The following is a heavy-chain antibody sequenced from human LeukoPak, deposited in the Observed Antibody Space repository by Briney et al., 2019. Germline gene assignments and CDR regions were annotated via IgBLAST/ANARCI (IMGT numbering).Heavy chain of an antibody. CDR1: GGSISSYY. CDR2: IYTSGST. Sequence: SETLSLTCTVSGGSISSYYWSWIRQPAGKGLEWIGRIYTSGSTNYNPSLKSRVTMSVDTSKNQFSLKLSSVTAADTAVYYCARTYYDFWSGQRFFYYYMDVWGKGTTVTVSS. V-gene: IGHV4-4*07. D-gene: IGHD3-3*01. J-gene: IGHJ6*03. CDR3: ARTYYDFWSGQRFFYYYMDV.